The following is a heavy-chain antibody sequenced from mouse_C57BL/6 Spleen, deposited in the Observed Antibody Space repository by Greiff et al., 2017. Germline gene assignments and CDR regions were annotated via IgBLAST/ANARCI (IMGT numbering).Heavy chain of an antibody. J-gene: IGHJ4*01. Sequence: EVQLVESGGGLVQPKGSLKLSCAASGFSFNTYAMNWVRQAPGKGLEWVARIRSKSNNYATYYADSVKDRFTISRDDSESMLYLQMNNVKTEDTAMYYCVRHAYYGSLYYAMDYWGQGTSVTVSS. CDR1: GFSFNTYA. V-gene: IGHV10-1*01. D-gene: IGHD1-1*01. CDR3: VRHAYYGSLYYAMDY. CDR2: IRSKSNNYAT.